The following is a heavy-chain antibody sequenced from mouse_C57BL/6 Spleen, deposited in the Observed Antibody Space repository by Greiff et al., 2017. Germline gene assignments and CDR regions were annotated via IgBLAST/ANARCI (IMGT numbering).Heavy chain of an antibody. Sequence: QVQLQQSGAELVRPGTSVKVSCKASGYAFTNYLIEWVKQRPGQGLEWIGVINPGSGGTNYNEKFKGKATLTADKSSSTAYMQLSSLTSEDSAVYFCARGETHFDYWGQGTTLTVS. CDR1: GYAFTNYL. CDR2: INPGSGGT. J-gene: IGHJ2*01. CDR3: ARGETHFDY. V-gene: IGHV1-54*01.